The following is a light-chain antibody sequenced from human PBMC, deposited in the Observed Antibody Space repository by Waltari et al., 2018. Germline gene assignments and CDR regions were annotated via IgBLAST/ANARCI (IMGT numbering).Light chain of an antibody. CDR1: NSNTGSFY. J-gene: IGLJ3*02. Sequence: QPVLTQPPSVSGTPGQRVTISCSGSNSNTGSFYVHLYQQVPGTAPKLPIYRNNRRPSGVPDRFSGSKSGTSASLAISGLRSEDEADYYCAAWDDSVSVSGWVFGGGTKLTVL. CDR2: RNN. CDR3: AAWDDSVSVSGWV. V-gene: IGLV1-47*01.